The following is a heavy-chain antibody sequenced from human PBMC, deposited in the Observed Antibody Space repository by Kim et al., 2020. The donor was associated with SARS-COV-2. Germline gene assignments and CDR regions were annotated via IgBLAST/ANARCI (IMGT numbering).Heavy chain of an antibody. D-gene: IGHD3-10*01. Sequence: GGSLRLSCAASGFTFSSYWMTWVRQAPGKGPEWVAIIKQDEGEKYYVDSVKGRFTISRDNTKDSLYLQMNSLRVEDTAVYYCARGPIGLVRIGIDYWGQGTLVTVSS. J-gene: IGHJ4*02. V-gene: IGHV3-7*03. CDR1: GFTFSSYW. CDR2: IKQDEGEK. CDR3: ARGPIGLVRIGIDY.